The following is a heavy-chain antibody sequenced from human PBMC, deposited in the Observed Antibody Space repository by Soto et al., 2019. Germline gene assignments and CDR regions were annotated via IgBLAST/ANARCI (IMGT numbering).Heavy chain of an antibody. CDR1: GGSISSYY. V-gene: IGHV4-59*08. CDR3: ARHGSGYDQVPTWIDY. J-gene: IGHJ4*02. D-gene: IGHD5-12*01. CDR2: IYYSGST. Sequence: QVQLQESGPGLVKPSETLSLTCTVSGGSISSYYWSWIRQPPGKGLEWIGYIYYSGSTNYNPSLKSRVTISVDTSKNQFSLKLSSVTAADTAVYYCARHGSGYDQVPTWIDYWGQGTLVTVSS.